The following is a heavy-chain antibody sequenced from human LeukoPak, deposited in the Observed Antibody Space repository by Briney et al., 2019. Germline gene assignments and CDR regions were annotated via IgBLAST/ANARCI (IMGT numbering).Heavy chain of an antibody. Sequence: ASVKVSCKASGYTFTSYAMNWVRQAPGQGLEWMGWINPNSGGTNYAQKFQGRVTMTRDTSISTAYMELSRLRSDDTAVYYCARGVSSFGWFDPWGQGTLVTVSS. CDR3: ARGVSSFGWFDP. D-gene: IGHD6-6*01. CDR2: INPNSGGT. CDR1: GYTFTSYA. J-gene: IGHJ5*02. V-gene: IGHV1-2*02.